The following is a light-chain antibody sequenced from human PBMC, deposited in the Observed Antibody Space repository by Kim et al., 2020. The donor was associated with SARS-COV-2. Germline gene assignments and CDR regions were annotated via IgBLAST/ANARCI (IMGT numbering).Light chain of an antibody. J-gene: IGLJ3*02. CDR1: TPNVSINV. V-gene: IGLV1-44*01. Sequence: GQRDTLCCARDTPNVSINVVNWYQQFPGTAPKVLIYKDNQRPAGVPDRFSGSKSGSSASLAISGLQSGDEADYYCATWDESLNGVVFGGGTKVTVL. CDR2: KDN. CDR3: ATWDESLNGVV.